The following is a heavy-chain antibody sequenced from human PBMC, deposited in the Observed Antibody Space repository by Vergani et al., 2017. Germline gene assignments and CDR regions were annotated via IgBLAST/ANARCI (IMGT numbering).Heavy chain of an antibody. CDR2: ISYDGSNK. J-gene: IGHJ6*02. V-gene: IGHV3-30*18. CDR3: AKDGARYYDFWSGYSPSHDYYYGMDV. D-gene: IGHD3-3*01. CDR1: GFTFSSYG. Sequence: VQLVESGGGLVKPGGSLRLSCAASGFTFSSYGMHWVRQAPGKGLEWLAVISYDGSNKYYADSVKGRFTIARDNSKNTLYLQMNSLRAEDTAVYYCAKDGARYYDFWSGYSPSHDYYYGMDVWGQGTTVTVSS.